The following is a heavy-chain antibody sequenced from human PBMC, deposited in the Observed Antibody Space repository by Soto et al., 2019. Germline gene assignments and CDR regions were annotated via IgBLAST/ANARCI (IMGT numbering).Heavy chain of an antibody. J-gene: IGHJ4*02. V-gene: IGHV4-39*07. CDR3: ARDKITGLFDY. CDR2: IYYSGST. Sequence: SETLSLTCNVSGGSISSSSTYWGWIRQPPEKGLEWIASIYYSGSTNYNPSLKSRVTISVDTSKNQFSLKLTSVTAADTAVYYCARDKITGLFDYWGQGTLVTVSS. D-gene: IGHD2-8*02. CDR1: GGSISSSSTY.